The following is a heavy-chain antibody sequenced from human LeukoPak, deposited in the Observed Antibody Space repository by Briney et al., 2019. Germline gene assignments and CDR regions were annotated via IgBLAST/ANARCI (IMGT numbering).Heavy chain of an antibody. Sequence: GGSLRLSCAASGFTFSSYAMSWVRQAPGKGLEWVSAISGSGGSTYYADSVKGRFTTSRDNSKNTLYLQMNSLRAEDTAVYYCAKEDYSGGSPSLSTAFDYWGQGTLVTVSS. CDR1: GFTFSSYA. CDR2: ISGSGGST. CDR3: AKEDYSGGSPSLSTAFDY. D-gene: IGHD2-15*01. V-gene: IGHV3-23*01. J-gene: IGHJ4*02.